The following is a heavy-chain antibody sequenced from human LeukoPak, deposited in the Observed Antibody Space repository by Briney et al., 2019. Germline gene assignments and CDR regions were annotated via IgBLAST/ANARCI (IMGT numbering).Heavy chain of an antibody. J-gene: IGHJ4*02. CDR2: ISYDGSKK. CDR3: ARTRTTNDRSGYYLRFDY. D-gene: IGHD3-22*01. Sequence: PARSLTLSCAASGFTFSSYAIHWIRQAPGMGLEWIGDISYDGSKKYYPATVKRPFTISRDNSMNTLYLQINSLRAEDTAADYCARTRTTNDRSGYYLRFDYWGQGTLVTVSS. V-gene: IGHV3-30*01. CDR1: GFTFSSYA.